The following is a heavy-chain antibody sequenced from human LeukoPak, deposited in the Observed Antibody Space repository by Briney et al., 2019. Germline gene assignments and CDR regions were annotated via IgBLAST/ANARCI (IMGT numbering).Heavy chain of an antibody. Sequence: GGSLRLSCAASGFTFSSYSMNWVRQAPGKGLEWVSSISTSGSSTFYADSMKGRFTISRDNAKSSLYLQMSSLRAEDTAVYYCAREPGNNGDLDYWGQGTLVTVSS. CDR3: AREPGNNGDLDY. CDR2: ISTSGSST. J-gene: IGHJ4*02. D-gene: IGHD4-17*01. V-gene: IGHV3-21*01. CDR1: GFTFSSYS.